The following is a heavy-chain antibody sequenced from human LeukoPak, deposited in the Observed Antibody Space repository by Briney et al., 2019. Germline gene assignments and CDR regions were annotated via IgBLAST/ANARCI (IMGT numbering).Heavy chain of an antibody. CDR3: ARHHCGGGDCYPTYYFDY. CDR2: INYSGTT. V-gene: IGHV4-59*08. Sequence: AETLSLTCSVSGGSIGSSYWSWIRQPPGKGLEWIGYINYSGTTNYNPSLKSRVTISVDTSKNQFSLKLNSVTAADTAVYYCARHHCGGGDCYPTYYFDYWGQGTLVTVSS. CDR1: GGSIGSSY. J-gene: IGHJ4*02. D-gene: IGHD2-21*02.